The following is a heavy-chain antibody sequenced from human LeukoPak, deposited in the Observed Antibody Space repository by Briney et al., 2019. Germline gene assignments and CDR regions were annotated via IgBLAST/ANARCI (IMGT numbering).Heavy chain of an antibody. V-gene: IGHV3-53*01. CDR1: GFTVSSNY. CDR2: IYSGGST. CDR3: ARESQRYYDSSGYYYGY. Sequence: GGSLRLSCAASGFTVSSNYMSWVRQAPGKGLEWVSVIYSGGSTYYADSVKGRFTISRDNSKNTLYLQMNSLRAEDTAAYYCARESQRYYDSSGYYYGYWGQGTLVTVSS. J-gene: IGHJ4*02. D-gene: IGHD3-22*01.